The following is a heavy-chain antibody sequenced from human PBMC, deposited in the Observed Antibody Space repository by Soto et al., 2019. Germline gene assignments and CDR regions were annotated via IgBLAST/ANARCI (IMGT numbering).Heavy chain of an antibody. J-gene: IGHJ2*01. CDR1: GFTFSSYG. Sequence: GGSLRLSCAASGFTFSSYGMHWVRQAPGKGLEWVAVIWYDGSNKYYADSVKGRFTISRDDSKNTLYLQMNSLRAEDTAVYYCAGGGPRPFYFVKVPATASLFDLSGHGTLLSVFS. V-gene: IGHV3-33*01. CDR3: AGGGPRPFYFVKVPATASLFDL. D-gene: IGHD3-9*01. CDR2: IWYDGSNK.